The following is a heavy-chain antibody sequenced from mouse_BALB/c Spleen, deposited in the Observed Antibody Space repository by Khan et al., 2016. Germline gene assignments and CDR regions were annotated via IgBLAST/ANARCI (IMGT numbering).Heavy chain of an antibody. CDR3: ARDPYAMDS. Sequence: EVELVESGGGLVQPGGSRKLSCAASGFTFSSFGMHWVRQAPEKGLEWVAYISSGSSTIYYADTVKGRFTISRDNPKNTLFLQMTSLRSEDTARYYCARDPYAMDSWGQGTSVTVSS. V-gene: IGHV5-17*02. CDR1: GFTFSSFG. J-gene: IGHJ4*01. CDR2: ISSGSSTI.